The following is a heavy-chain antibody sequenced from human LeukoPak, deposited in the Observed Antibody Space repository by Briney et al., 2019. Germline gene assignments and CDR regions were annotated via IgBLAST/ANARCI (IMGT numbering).Heavy chain of an antibody. CDR2: IYYSGSA. V-gene: IGHV4-39*07. J-gene: IGHJ4*02. CDR3: ARGPPPDFDC. CDR1: GGSISSSSYY. Sequence: SETLSLTCTVSGGSISSSSYYWGWIRQPPGKGLEWIGSIYYSGSADYNPSLKSRVTMSVDTSKNQFSLNLRSVTAADTAVYYCARGPPPDFDCWGQGTLVTVSS.